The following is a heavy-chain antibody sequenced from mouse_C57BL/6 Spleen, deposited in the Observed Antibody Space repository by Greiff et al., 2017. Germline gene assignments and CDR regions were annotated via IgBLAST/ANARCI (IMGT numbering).Heavy chain of an antibody. D-gene: IGHD1-2*01. Sequence: VHLVESGPGLVAPSQCLSITCTVSGFSLTSYGVDWVRQSPGKGLEWLGVIWGVGSTNYNSALKSRRSISKDNSKSQVFLKMNSLQTDDTAMYYCASGGATAGERGFAYWGQGTLVTVSA. J-gene: IGHJ3*01. CDR1: GFSLTSYG. CDR3: ASGGATAGERGFAY. CDR2: IWGVGST. V-gene: IGHV2-6*01.